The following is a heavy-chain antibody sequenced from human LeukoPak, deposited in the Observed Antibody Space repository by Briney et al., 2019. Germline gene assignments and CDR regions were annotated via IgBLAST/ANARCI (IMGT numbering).Heavy chain of an antibody. J-gene: IGHJ5*02. D-gene: IGHD3-9*01. CDR1: GYSFTNYD. CDR3: ARETISGSRSFDP. Sequence: VAAVKVSCKASGYSFTNYDINWVRQATGQGLEWMGWGNPNSGNRGYAQKLQGRLTLTRNTSLSPAYLDLSSLRSDDRAVYYCARETISGSRSFDPWGQGTLVTVSS. V-gene: IGHV1-8*03. CDR2: GNPNSGNR.